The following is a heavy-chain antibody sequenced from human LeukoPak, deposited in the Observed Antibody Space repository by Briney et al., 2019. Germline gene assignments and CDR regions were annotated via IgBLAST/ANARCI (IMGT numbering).Heavy chain of an antibody. CDR2: ISWNSATI. J-gene: IGHJ4*02. Sequence: GGSLRLSCADSGFTFDDAMHCVRQTPGKGLEWVSHISWNSATIEYADSVKGRFTISRDNAKNSLYLQMNSLRAEDTAVYYCARGLGTEASGFVYWGQGTLVTVSS. V-gene: IGHV3-9*01. CDR1: GFTFDDA. CDR3: ARGLGTEASGFVY. D-gene: IGHD1-1*01.